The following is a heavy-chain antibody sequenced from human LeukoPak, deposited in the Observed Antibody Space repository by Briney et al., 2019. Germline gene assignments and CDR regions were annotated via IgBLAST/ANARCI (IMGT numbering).Heavy chain of an antibody. CDR1: GYTFTSYG. Sequence: ASVKVSCKASGYTFTSYGISWVRQAPGQGLEWMGWTSPYNGNTNYAQKLQGRVTMTTDTSTSTAYMELRSLRSDDTAVYYCARDSHYYGSGSYYRPYYYGMDVWGQGTTVTVSS. V-gene: IGHV1-18*01. D-gene: IGHD3-10*01. J-gene: IGHJ6*02. CDR2: TSPYNGNT. CDR3: ARDSHYYGSGSYYRPYYYGMDV.